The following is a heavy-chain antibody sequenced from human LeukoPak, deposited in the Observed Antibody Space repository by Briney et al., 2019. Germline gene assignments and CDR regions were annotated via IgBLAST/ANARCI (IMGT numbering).Heavy chain of an antibody. J-gene: IGHJ4*02. CDR2: INHSGST. CDR3: ARGRQYRNYYDSSGYYYYGY. CDR1: GGSFSGYY. D-gene: IGHD3-22*01. Sequence: PSETLSLTCAVSGGSFSGYYWSWIRQPPGKGLEWIGEINHSGSTNYNPSLKSRVTIPVDTSKNQFSLKLSSVTAADTAVYYCARGRQYRNYYDSSGYYYYGYWGQGTLVTVSS. V-gene: IGHV4-34*01.